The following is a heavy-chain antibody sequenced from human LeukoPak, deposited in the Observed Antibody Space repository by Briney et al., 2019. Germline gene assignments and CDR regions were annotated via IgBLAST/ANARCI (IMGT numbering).Heavy chain of an antibody. Sequence: GGSLRLSCAAPGFTFSNAWMNWVRQAPGKGLEWVGRIKSKAYGGTTDYAAPVKGRFTISRDDSKNTLYLQMNSLKTEDTAVYYCTTDYGSSISSYYYYGMDVWGQGTTVIVSS. CDR1: GFTFSNAW. D-gene: IGHD2-21*01. V-gene: IGHV3-15*07. CDR2: IKSKAYGGTT. CDR3: TTDYGSSISSYYYYGMDV. J-gene: IGHJ6*02.